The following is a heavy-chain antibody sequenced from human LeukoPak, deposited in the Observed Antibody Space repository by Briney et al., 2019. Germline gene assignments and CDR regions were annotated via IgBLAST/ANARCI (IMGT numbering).Heavy chain of an antibody. CDR3: CLGTGLIEPFGC. D-gene: IGHD3-16*01. J-gene: IGHJ4*02. Sequence: SETLSLTFTVPGGSISSYYWSWIRQPPGKGLEWIGYIYYIGSTNYNPSLKSRVTISVDTSKNQFSLELRSVAAAAPALFYFCLGTGLIEPFGCRGQGSLVTVSS. V-gene: IGHV4-59*01. CDR1: GGSISSYY. CDR2: IYYIGST.